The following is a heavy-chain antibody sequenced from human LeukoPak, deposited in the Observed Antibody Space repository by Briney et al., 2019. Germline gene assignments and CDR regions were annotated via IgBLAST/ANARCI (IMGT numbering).Heavy chain of an antibody. D-gene: IGHD6-6*01. CDR2: ISGSGGST. CDR3: AKKEYSSSTYYYGMDV. Sequence: SGGSLRLSCAASGFTFSSYAVNWVRQAPGKGLEWVSAISGSGGSTYYADSVKGRFTISRDNSKNTLYLQMNSLRAEDTAVYYCAKKEYSSSTYYYGMDVWGQGTTVTVSS. V-gene: IGHV3-23*01. CDR1: GFTFSSYA. J-gene: IGHJ6*02.